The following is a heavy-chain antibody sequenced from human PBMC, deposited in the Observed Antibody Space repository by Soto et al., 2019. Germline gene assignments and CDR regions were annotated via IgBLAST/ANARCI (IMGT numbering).Heavy chain of an antibody. CDR1: GYTFTSYG. CDR3: ARDLGGAPAY. CDR2: ISAYNGNT. J-gene: IGHJ4*02. Sequence: QVQLVQSGAEVKKPGASVKVSCKASGYTFTSYGISWLRQAPGQGRAWMGWISAYNGNTYYAQQLQGRVTMTTDTSTSTAYMELRSLRSDDTVVYYCARDLGGAPAYWGQGTLVTVSS. D-gene: IGHD1-26*01. V-gene: IGHV1-18*01.